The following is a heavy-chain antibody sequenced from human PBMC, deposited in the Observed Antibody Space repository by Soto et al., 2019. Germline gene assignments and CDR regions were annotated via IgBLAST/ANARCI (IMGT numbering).Heavy chain of an antibody. D-gene: IGHD4-17*01. J-gene: IGHJ1*01. CDR1: GGSISSYH. V-gene: IGHV4-59*03. Sequence: QVQLQESGPGLVKPSETLSLTCTVSGGSISSYHWSWIRQPPGKGLEWIGHIFYSGSTDYSPSLKSRVTISVDTSKSQLSLKLTSVAAADTAVYYCATYGGNSLQYFQHWGQGTLVTVSS. CDR3: ATYGGNSLQYFQH. CDR2: IFYSGST.